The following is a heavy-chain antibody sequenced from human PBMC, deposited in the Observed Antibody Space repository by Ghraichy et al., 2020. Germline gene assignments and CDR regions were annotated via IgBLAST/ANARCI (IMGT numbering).Heavy chain of an antibody. CDR1: GFTFSSYS. Sequence: GGSLRLSCAASGFTFSSYSMNWVRQAPGKGLEWVSSISSSSSYIYYADSVKGRFTISRDNAKNSLYLQMNSLRAEDTAVYYCARATTWADYYSIDDWGQGTTVTVSS. CDR3: ARATTWADYYSIDD. V-gene: IGHV3-21*01. D-gene: IGHD4-17*01. J-gene: IGHJ6*02. CDR2: ISSSSSYI.